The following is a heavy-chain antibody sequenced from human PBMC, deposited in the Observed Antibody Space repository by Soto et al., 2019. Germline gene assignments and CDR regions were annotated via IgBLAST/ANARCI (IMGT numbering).Heavy chain of an antibody. D-gene: IGHD6-19*01. V-gene: IGHV4-31*03. J-gene: IGHJ6*02. CDR3: ARDFTDSSGPTLGMGV. CDR1: GGSISSGGYY. Sequence: QVQLQESGPGLVKPSQTLSLTCTVSGGSISSGGYYWSWIRQHPGKGLEWIGYIYYSGSTYYNPSRKSRVTIAVDTSKNQFSVMLSSVTAADTAVYYCARDFTDSSGPTLGMGVWGQGTTVTVSS. CDR2: IYYSGST.